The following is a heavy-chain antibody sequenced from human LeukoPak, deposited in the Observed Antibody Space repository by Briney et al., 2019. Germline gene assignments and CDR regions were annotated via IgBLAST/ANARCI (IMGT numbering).Heavy chain of an antibody. V-gene: IGHV4-38-2*02. J-gene: IGHJ4*02. D-gene: IGHD3-3*01. Sequence: KPSETLSLTCTVSGYSICSGYYWGWIRQPPGKALEWIGSIYHSGSTYYNPSLKSRVTISVDTSKYQFSLKLSSVTAADTAVYYCARGGYYPYWGQGTLVTVSS. CDR3: ARGGYYPY. CDR2: IYHSGST. CDR1: GYSICSGYY.